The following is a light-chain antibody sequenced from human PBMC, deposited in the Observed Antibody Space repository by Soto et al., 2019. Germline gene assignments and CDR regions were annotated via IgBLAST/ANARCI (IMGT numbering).Light chain of an antibody. CDR3: CSPAGSSTYL. V-gene: IGLV2-11*01. J-gene: IGLJ1*01. CDR1: GSDVGGYNY. Sequence: QTALTQPRSVSGSPGQSVTISCTGTGSDVGGYNYVAWYQQHPDNVPKLIIYDIYAVTKRPSGVPDRFSGSNSGNTASLTISGLLTDDEADYYCCSPAGSSTYLFGTGTKVTVL. CDR2: DIYAVT.